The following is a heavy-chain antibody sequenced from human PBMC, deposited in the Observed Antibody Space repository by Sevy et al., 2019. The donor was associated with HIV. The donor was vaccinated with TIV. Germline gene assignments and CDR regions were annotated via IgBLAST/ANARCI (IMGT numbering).Heavy chain of an antibody. V-gene: IGHV3-23*01. CDR2: ISGSGDTP. J-gene: IGHJ4*02. CDR3: ARGGSSGYHNYFDY. CDR1: GFTFSSYA. Sequence: GGSLRLSCAASGFTFSSYAMNWVRQAPGKGLEWVSVISGSGDTPYYGDSVKGRFTISRDNSKNTLYLQMKSLRVEDTAVYYCARGGSSGYHNYFDYWGQGTLVTVSS. D-gene: IGHD3-22*01.